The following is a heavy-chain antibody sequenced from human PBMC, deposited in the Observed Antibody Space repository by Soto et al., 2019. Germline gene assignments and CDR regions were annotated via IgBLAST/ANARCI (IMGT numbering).Heavy chain of an antibody. CDR2: IFPSDSDT. J-gene: IGHJ1*01. CDR1: GYRFTSYW. CDR3: ARKDKSGYFNWSER. D-gene: IGHD3-22*01. Sequence: VESLKISCRTSGYRFTSYWIAWVRQIPGKGLEWMGIIFPSDSDTRYSPSFQGQVTISADRSTSTVFLQWASLKASDTAVYFCARKDKSGYFNWSERWGKGKLVSVSA. V-gene: IGHV5-51*01.